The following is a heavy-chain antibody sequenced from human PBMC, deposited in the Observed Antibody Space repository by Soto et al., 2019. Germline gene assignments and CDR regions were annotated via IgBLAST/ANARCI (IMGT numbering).Heavy chain of an antibody. D-gene: IGHD2-2*01. Sequence: GGSLRLSCAASGFAFSSYEMNWVRQAPGKGLEWGSYISSSGSTIYYADSVKGRFTISRDNAKNSLYLQMNSLRAEDTAVYYCARGFRSTSCCPYYYYGMDVWGQGTTVTVSS. J-gene: IGHJ6*01. CDR2: ISSSGSTI. V-gene: IGHV3-48*03. CDR3: ARGFRSTSCCPYYYYGMDV. CDR1: GFAFSSYE.